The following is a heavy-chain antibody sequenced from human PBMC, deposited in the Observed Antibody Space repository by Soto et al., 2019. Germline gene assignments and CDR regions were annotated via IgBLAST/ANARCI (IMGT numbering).Heavy chain of an antibody. CDR2: IYYSGST. Sequence: PSDTLSLTCTGAGGSISSGEYYWRWIRQPPGKGLEWIGYIYYSGSTYYNPSLKSRVTISVDTSKNQFSLKLSSVTAADTAVYYCARESACYGSSTSCYNWFDPWGQGTLVTVSS. CDR3: ARESACYGSSTSCYNWFDP. J-gene: IGHJ5*02. V-gene: IGHV4-30-4*02. CDR1: GGSISSGEYY. D-gene: IGHD2-2*01.